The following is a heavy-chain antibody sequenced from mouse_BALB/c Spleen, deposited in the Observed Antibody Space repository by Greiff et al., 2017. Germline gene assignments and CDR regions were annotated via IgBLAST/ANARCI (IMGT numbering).Heavy chain of an antibody. V-gene: IGHV1-69*01. CDR3: ARGYYRYDWYFDV. D-gene: IGHD2-14*01. J-gene: IGHJ1*01. Sequence: VQLQQPGAELVMPGASVKMSCKASGYTFTDYWMDWVKQRPGQGLEWIGAIDTSDSYTSYNQKFKGKATLTVDESSSTAYMQLSSLTSEDSAVYYCARGYYRYDWYFDVWGAGTTVTVSS. CDR2: IDTSDSYT. CDR1: GYTFTDYW.